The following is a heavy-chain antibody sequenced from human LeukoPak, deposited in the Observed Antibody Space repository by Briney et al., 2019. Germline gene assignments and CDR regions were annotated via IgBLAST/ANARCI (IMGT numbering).Heavy chain of an antibody. J-gene: IGHJ3*02. CDR1: GSTFSNYA. Sequence: GGSLRLSCAASGSTFSNYAMSWVRQAPGRGLEWVSAIRPGGDMTYYAESVKGRFSISRDNSKNTLYLEMNSLRAEDTAVYKCAKELGRGGDSSRNYYLDAFDIWGQGTVVSVSS. CDR3: AKELGRGGDSSRNYYLDAFDI. CDR2: IRPGGDMT. D-gene: IGHD3-22*01. V-gene: IGHV3-23*01.